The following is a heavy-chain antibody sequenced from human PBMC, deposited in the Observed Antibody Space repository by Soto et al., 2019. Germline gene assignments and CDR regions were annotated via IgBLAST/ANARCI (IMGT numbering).Heavy chain of an antibody. D-gene: IGHD2-15*01. CDR3: AREHCSGGSCYSFDYYYYYGMDV. J-gene: IGHJ6*02. Sequence: SVKVSCKASGGTFSSYAISWVRQAPGQGLEWMGGIIPIFGTANYAQKFQGRVTITADESTSTAYMELSSLRSEDTAVYYCAREHCSGGSCYSFDYYYYYGMDVWGQGTTVTV. CDR1: GGTFSSYA. V-gene: IGHV1-69*13. CDR2: IIPIFGTA.